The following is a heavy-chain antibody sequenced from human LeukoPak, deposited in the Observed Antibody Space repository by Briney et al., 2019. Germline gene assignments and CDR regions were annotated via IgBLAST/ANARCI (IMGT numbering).Heavy chain of an antibody. D-gene: IGHD6-19*01. CDR1: GGSISSYY. CDR2: IYYSGST. V-gene: IGHV4-59*01. Sequence: SETLSLTCTVSGGSISSYYWSWIRQPPGKELEWIGYIYYSGSTNYNPSLKSRVTISVDTSKNQFSLKLSSVTAADTAVYYCARAPRLALDYWGQGTLVTVSS. J-gene: IGHJ4*02. CDR3: ARAPRLALDY.